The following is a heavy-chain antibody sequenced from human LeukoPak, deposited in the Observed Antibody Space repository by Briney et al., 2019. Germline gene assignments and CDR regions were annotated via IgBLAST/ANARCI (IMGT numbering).Heavy chain of an antibody. CDR3: VRDRPAKYFGASVDAFDL. Sequence: PGGSLRLSCAASGFIFSSYWMHWVRQAPGKGLVWVSRINSDASNTNYADSVKGRFTISTDNAKSTLFLQMNSLRAEDTAVYYCVRDRPAKYFGASVDAFDLWGQGTMVTVSS. D-gene: IGHD4/OR15-4a*01. V-gene: IGHV3-74*01. J-gene: IGHJ3*01. CDR1: GFIFSSYW. CDR2: INSDASNT.